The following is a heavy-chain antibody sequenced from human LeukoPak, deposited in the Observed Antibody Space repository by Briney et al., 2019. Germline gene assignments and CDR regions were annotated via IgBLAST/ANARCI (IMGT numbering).Heavy chain of an antibody. J-gene: IGHJ4*02. Sequence: PSETLSLTCTVSGGSISSDYWSWIRQPPGKGLEWIGYIYHSGNTNYNPSLKSRVTISVDTSKNQFSLKLNSMTAAYTAVYYCARVGGRNTDRPPELYYFDYWGRGTLVTVSS. CDR2: IYHSGNT. CDR1: GGSISSDY. V-gene: IGHV4-59*01. CDR3: ARVGGRNTDRPPELYYFDY. D-gene: IGHD1-14*01.